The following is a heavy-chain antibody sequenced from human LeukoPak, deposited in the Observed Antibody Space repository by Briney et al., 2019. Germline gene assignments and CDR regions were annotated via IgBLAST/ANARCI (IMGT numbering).Heavy chain of an antibody. CDR2: VSGSGGST. D-gene: IGHD3-16*01. Sequence: GGSLRLSCAASGFTFSSYAMSWVRQAPGKGLEWVSAVSGSGGSTYYADSVKGRFTISRDNSKNTLYLQMNSLRAEDTAVYYCAKGGRSISSLFDYWGQGTLVTVSS. CDR1: GFTFSSYA. J-gene: IGHJ4*02. V-gene: IGHV3-23*01. CDR3: AKGGRSISSLFDY.